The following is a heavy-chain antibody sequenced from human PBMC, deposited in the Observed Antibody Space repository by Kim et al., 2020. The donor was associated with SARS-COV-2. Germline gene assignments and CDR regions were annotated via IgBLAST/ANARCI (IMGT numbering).Heavy chain of an antibody. CDR3: ARGRGIVVVPTYFDY. J-gene: IGHJ4*02. V-gene: IGHV4-61*01. Sequence: SETLSLTCTVSGGSVSSGSYYWSWIRQPPGKGLEWIGYIYYSGSTNYNPSLKSRVTISVDTSKNQFPLKLSSVTAADTAVYYCARGRGIVVVPTYFDYWGQGTLVTVSS. CDR2: IYYSGST. D-gene: IGHD2-2*01. CDR1: GGSVSSGSYY.